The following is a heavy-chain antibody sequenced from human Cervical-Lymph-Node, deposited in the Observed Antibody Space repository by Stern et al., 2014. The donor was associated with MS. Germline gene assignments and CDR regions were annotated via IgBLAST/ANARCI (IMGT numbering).Heavy chain of an antibody. Sequence: QVQLVQSGAEVKKPGASVKVSCKASGGTFSNYAINWVRQAPGQGLEGMGGIIPIFGRANYAQNFQGRVTITADESTSTAYMELSSLISEDTAVYYCARGWSYDILTGFSYWGQGTLVTVSS. D-gene: IGHD3-9*01. CDR3: ARGWSYDILTGFSY. CDR2: IIPIFGRA. V-gene: IGHV1-69*01. CDR1: GGTFSNYA. J-gene: IGHJ4*02.